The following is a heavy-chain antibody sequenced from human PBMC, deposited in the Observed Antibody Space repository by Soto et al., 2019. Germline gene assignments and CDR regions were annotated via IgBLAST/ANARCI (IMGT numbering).Heavy chain of an antibody. J-gene: IGHJ5*02. CDR1: GFTFSSYS. CDR3: VRAAS. CDR2: ISRSRTEK. Sequence: PGGSLRLSCAASGFTFSSYSVNWVRQAPGKGLEWVANISRSRTEKYYVDSVKGRFTISRDNAKNSLYLQMNSLRAEDSAIYYCVRAASWGQGALVTVSS. V-gene: IGHV3-21*04.